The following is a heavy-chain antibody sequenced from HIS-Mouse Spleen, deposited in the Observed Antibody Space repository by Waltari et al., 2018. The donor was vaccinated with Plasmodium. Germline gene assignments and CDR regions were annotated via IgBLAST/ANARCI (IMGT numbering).Heavy chain of an antibody. Sequence: QVQLVQSGAEVKKPGASVKVSCKASGYTFTGYHIPWVRQAPGKGLEWMGWINPNSGGTNYAQKFQGRVTMTRDTSISTAYMELSRLRSDDTAVYYCARDGPGETSFDYWGQGTLVTVSS. V-gene: IGHV1-2*02. CDR3: ARDGPGETSFDY. CDR2: INPNSGGT. CDR1: GYTFTGYH. J-gene: IGHJ4*02. D-gene: IGHD3-16*01.